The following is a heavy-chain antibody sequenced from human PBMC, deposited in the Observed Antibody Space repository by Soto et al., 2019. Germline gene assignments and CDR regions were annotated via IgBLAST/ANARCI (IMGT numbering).Heavy chain of an antibody. J-gene: IGHJ4*02. CDR2: ISAYNGNI. V-gene: IGHV1-18*01. Sequence: QVQLVQSGAEVKKPGASVKVSCKASGYSFTSYGFSWVRQAPGQGLEWMGWISAYNGNIRYGQKFQGRVTMTTDTSTRTAYMELRSLRSDDTAMYYCARAPCDSNGYSYYFDYWGQGTLVTVSS. CDR1: GYSFTSYG. D-gene: IGHD3-22*01. CDR3: ARAPCDSNGYSYYFDY.